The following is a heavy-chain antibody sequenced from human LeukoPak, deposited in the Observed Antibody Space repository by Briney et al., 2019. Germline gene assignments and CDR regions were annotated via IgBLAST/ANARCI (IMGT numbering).Heavy chain of an antibody. J-gene: IGHJ4*02. CDR2: IYYSGST. V-gene: IGHV4-31*03. D-gene: IGHD3/OR15-3a*01. CDR1: GGSISSGGYY. CDR3: ARDEGLVLGFDY. Sequence: SETLSLTCTVSGGSISSGGYYWSWIRQHPGKGLEWIGYIYYSGSTYYNPSLKSRVTISVDTSKNQFSLELSSVTAAGTAGDYYARDEGLVLGFDYWGQGTLVTVSS.